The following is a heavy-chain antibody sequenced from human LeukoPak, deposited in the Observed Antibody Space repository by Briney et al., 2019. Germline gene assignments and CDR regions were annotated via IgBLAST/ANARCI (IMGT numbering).Heavy chain of an antibody. J-gene: IGHJ4*02. CDR2: MSSSGGTI. V-gene: IGHV3-11*01. CDR3: AKEEGIVGARFDY. D-gene: IGHD1-26*01. CDR1: GFTFSDYY. Sequence: GGSLRLSCAASGFTFSDYYMTWIRQAPGKGLEWISYMSSSGGTIYYADSVKGRFTVSRDNAKNSLYLQMNSPRAEDTAVYYCAKEEGIVGARFDYWGQGTLVTVSS.